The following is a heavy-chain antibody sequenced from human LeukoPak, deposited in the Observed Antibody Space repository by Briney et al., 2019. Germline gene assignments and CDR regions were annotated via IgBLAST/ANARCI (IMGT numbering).Heavy chain of an antibody. CDR3: AKDRGYSHGFEY. V-gene: IGHV3-30*18. CDR1: GFTFSSYG. CDR2: ISYDGRNK. D-gene: IGHD5-12*01. Sequence: GGSLRLSCAASGFTFSSYGMHWVRQAPGKGLEWVAAISYDGRNKECVDSVKGRFTISRDNSKNTLYLQMNSLRAEDTAVYYCAKDRGYSHGFEYWGQGTLVTVSS. J-gene: IGHJ4*02.